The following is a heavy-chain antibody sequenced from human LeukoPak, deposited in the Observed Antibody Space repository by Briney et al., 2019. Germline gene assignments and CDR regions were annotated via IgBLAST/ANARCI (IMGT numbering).Heavy chain of an antibody. CDR1: GGSFTSYW. V-gene: IGHV5-51*01. D-gene: IGHD6-19*01. CDR2: VYPGDSDT. Sequence: GEALKISCKDSGGSFTSYWIGWVRPMPGKGLEWMGIVYPGDSDTRYSPSFQGQVIISADKSINTAYLQWSSLKASDTGIYYCARRSGARSAAVAADYWGQGTLVTVSS. CDR3: ARRSGARSAAVAADY. J-gene: IGHJ4*02.